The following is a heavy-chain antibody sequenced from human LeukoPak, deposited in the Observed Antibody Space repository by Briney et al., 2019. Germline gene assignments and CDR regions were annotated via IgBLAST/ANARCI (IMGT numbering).Heavy chain of an antibody. CDR1: GFIFDTYG. D-gene: IGHD1-1*01. V-gene: IGHV3-30*18. Sequence: GSLRLSCAASGFIFDTYGMLWVRQAPGKGLEWVAVIAYDGSNKVYADSVKGRFTISRDNSKNTLYLQMNSLRGEDTAVYYCAKEKAIGTINYGWDVWGQGSTVTVSS. CDR3: AKEKAIGTINYGWDV. CDR2: IAYDGSNK. J-gene: IGHJ6*01.